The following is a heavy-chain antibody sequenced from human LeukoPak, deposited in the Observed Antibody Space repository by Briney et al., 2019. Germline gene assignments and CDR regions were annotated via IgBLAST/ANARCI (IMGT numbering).Heavy chain of an antibody. V-gene: IGHV5-51*01. Sequence: GESLKISCKVSGYSFTNNWIGWVRQMPGKGLDWMGIIYPGDSETRCSPSFQGQVTISLDKSITTAYLQWSSLKASGTAMYYCARLVSGSYADVFDIWGQGTMVTVSS. CDR2: IYPGDSET. D-gene: IGHD1-26*01. CDR1: GYSFTNNW. J-gene: IGHJ3*02. CDR3: ARLVSGSYADVFDI.